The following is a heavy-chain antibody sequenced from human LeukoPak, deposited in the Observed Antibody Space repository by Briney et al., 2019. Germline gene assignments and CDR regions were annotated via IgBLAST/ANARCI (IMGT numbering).Heavy chain of an antibody. J-gene: IGHJ4*02. D-gene: IGHD5-18*01. CDR1: GGSFSGYY. CDR2: INHSGST. Sequence: SETLSLTCAVYGGSFSGYYWSWIRQPPGKGLEWIGEINHSGSTNYNPSLKSRVTISVDTSKNQFSLKLSSVTAADTAVYYCASYRYVVGFDYWGQGTLVTVSS. CDR3: ASYRYVVGFDY. V-gene: IGHV4-34*01.